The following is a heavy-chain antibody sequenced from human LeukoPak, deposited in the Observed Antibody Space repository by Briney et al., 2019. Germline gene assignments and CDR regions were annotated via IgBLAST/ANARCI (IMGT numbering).Heavy chain of an antibody. CDR3: ARDTREQWLQL. J-gene: IGHJ4*02. CDR2: ISSISSYI. Sequence: GGSLRLSCAASGFTFSSYSMNWVRQAPGKGLEWVSSISSISSYIYYADSVKGRFTISRDNAKNSLYLQMNSLRAEDTAVYYCARDTREQWLQLWGQGTLVTVSS. CDR1: GFTFSSYS. D-gene: IGHD6-19*01. V-gene: IGHV3-21*01.